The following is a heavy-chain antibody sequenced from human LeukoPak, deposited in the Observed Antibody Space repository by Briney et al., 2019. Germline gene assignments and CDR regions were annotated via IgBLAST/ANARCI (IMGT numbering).Heavy chain of an antibody. D-gene: IGHD3-10*01. V-gene: IGHV4-34*01. Sequence: SETLSLTCGVSGGSLSFYYWSWLRQSPGKGLEWIAEISQNGDSNYNMSLKSRVTISLDKSKNQVSLKLNSVTAADTAVYYCARGIDFRGSFETWGQGTLVTVSS. J-gene: IGHJ5*02. CDR3: ARGIDFRGSFET. CDR2: ISQNGDS. CDR1: GGSLSFYY.